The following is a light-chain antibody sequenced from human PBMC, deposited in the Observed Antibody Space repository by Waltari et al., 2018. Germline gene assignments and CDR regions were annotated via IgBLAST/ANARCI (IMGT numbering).Light chain of an antibody. CDR2: KAT. Sequence: YELTQPPSVSVSPGQTARIACSGDALPKQYAYWYQQKPGQAPVVLIYKATVRSSGIPERFSGSSSGTTVTLTISGVQAEDEGDYYCQSADSSGSQGVFGGGTRLTVL. CDR3: QSADSSGSQGV. J-gene: IGLJ2*01. V-gene: IGLV3-25*03. CDR1: ALPKQY.